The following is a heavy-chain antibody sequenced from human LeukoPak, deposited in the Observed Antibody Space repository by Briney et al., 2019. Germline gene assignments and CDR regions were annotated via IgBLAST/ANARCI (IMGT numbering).Heavy chain of an antibody. Sequence: PGGSLRLSCAASGFTFSSYGMHWVRQAPGKGLEWVAVIWYDGSNKYYADSVKGRFTISRDNSKNTLYLQMNSLRAEDTAVYYCAREGGFYSSSLDYWGQGTLVTVSS. V-gene: IGHV3-33*01. D-gene: IGHD6-6*01. CDR2: IWYDGSNK. CDR1: GFTFSSYG. J-gene: IGHJ4*02. CDR3: AREGGFYSSSLDY.